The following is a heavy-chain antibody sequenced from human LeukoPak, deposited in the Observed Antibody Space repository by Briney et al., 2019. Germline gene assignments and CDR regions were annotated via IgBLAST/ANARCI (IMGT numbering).Heavy chain of an antibody. V-gene: IGHV3-11*04. CDR2: ISNSGSTI. Sequence: GGPLRLPWAASGFTFRDALMTWVRQAPGKGLEGVSYISNSGSTIDYADSVKGRFTISRDNGKISLYLQMNSLRVEDTAVYYCARALDMWGGYGNRGQGTLVTGSS. CDR3: ARALDMWGGYGN. D-gene: IGHD5-12*01. CDR1: GFTFRDAL. J-gene: IGHJ4*02.